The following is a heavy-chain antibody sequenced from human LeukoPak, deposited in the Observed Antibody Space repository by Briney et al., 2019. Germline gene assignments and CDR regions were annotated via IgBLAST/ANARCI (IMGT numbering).Heavy chain of an antibody. D-gene: IGHD6-19*01. CDR3: TRVIWQWLVWYFDY. CDR1: GFTFGDYA. CDR2: IRSKAYGGTT. V-gene: IGHV3-49*04. Sequence: PGRSLRLSCTASGFTFGDYAMSWVRQAPGKGLEWVGFIRSKAYGGTTEYAASVKGRFTISRDDSKSIAYLQMNSLKTEDTAVYYCTRVIWQWLVWYFDYWGQGTLVTVSS. J-gene: IGHJ4*02.